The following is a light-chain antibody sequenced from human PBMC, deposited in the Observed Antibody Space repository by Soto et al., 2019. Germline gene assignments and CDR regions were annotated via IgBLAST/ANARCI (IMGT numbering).Light chain of an antibody. CDR1: SSNIGGNS. J-gene: IGLJ1*01. Sequence: QSVLTQPPSVSAAPGQKVTISCSESSSNIGGNSVSWYQQLPGTAPKLLIYDDNKRPSGIPDRFSGYKSGTSATLGITGFQTGDEAEDYCGSWDSSLSAYVFGARTEVTVL. CDR3: GSWDSSLSAYV. CDR2: DDN. V-gene: IGLV1-51*01.